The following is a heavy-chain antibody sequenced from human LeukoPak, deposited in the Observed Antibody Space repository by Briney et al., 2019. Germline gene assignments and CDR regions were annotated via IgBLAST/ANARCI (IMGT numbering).Heavy chain of an antibody. V-gene: IGHV1-46*01. CDR1: GYTFTGYY. CDR2: INPSGGSQ. CDR3: ARDIAVAGLPLLYGMDV. J-gene: IGHJ6*02. D-gene: IGHD6-19*01. Sequence: ASVKVSCKASGYTFTGYYMHWVRQAPGQGLEWMGIINPSGGSQSYAQKFQGSVTMTRDTSTSTVYMELSSLRSEDTAVYYCARDIAVAGLPLLYGMDVWGQGTTVTVSS.